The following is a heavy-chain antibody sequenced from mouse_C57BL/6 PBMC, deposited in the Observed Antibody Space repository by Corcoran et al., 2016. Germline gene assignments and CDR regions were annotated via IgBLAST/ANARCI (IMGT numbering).Heavy chain of an antibody. Sequence: QIQLVQSGPELKKPGETVKISCKASGYTFTTYGMSWVKQAPGKGLKWMGWINTYSGVPTYADDFKGRFAFSLETSASTAYVQINNLKNEEKATYFCARKSNYDWFAYWCQGTLVTVSA. CDR1: GYTFTTYG. D-gene: IGHD2-5*01. CDR2: INTYSGVP. CDR3: ARKSNYDWFAY. V-gene: IGHV9-3*01. J-gene: IGHJ3*01.